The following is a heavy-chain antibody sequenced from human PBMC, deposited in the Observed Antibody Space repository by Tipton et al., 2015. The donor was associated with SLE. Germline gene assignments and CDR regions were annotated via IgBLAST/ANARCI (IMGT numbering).Heavy chain of an antibody. V-gene: IGHV3-30*02. CDR2: IRYDGSRK. CDR1: GFKFNSYG. D-gene: IGHD1-26*01. Sequence: SLRLSCAASGFKFNSYGIYWVRQAPGKGLEWVTFIRYDGSRKYYADSVKGRLTISRDDSKNTVYLQMNSLKVEDTGVYYCAKERGACTNGWSWFDPWGQGTLVTVSS. CDR3: AKERGACTNGWSWFDP. J-gene: IGHJ5*02.